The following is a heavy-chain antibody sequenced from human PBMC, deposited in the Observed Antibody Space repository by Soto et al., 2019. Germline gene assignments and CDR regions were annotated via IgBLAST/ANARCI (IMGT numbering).Heavy chain of an antibody. CDR2: ISGSGGST. CDR3: AKDPNAYYDILTGYYQEYYFDY. Sequence: GGSLRLSCAAPGFTFSSYGMSWVRQAPGKGLEWVSAISGSGGSTYYADSVKGRFTISRDNSKNTLYLQMNSLRAEDTAVYYCAKDPNAYYDILTGYYQEYYFDYWGQGTLVTVSS. V-gene: IGHV3-23*01. CDR1: GFTFSSYG. J-gene: IGHJ4*02. D-gene: IGHD3-9*01.